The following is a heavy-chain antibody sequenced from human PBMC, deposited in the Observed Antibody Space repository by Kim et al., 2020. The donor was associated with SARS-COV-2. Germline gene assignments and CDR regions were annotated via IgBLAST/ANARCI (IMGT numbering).Heavy chain of an antibody. J-gene: IGHJ6*02. CDR3: ARGANVLDV. D-gene: IGHD3-16*01. V-gene: IGHV3-23*01. CDR1: EISFNNKA. CDR2: VSISGVKT. Sequence: GSLRLSCAASEISFNNKAMTWVRQAPGKGLEWVSTVSISGVKTYYADSVKGRFTISRDNSSNTVHLQMNSLKVEDTAIYYCARGANVLDVWGQGTTVTVSS.